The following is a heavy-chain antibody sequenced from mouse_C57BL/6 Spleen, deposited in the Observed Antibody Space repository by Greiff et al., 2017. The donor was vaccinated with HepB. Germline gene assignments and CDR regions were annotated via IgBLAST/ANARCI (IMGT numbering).Heavy chain of an antibody. CDR1: GYTFTSYW. CDR3: ARDYGSPLYYAMDY. CDR2: IHPNSGST. V-gene: IGHV1-64*01. D-gene: IGHD1-1*01. J-gene: IGHJ4*01. Sequence: QVQLQQPGAELVKPGASVKLSCKASGYTFTSYWMHWVKQRPGQGLEWIGMIHPNSGSTNYNEKFKSKATLTVDKSSSTAYMQLSSLTSEDSAVYYCARDYGSPLYYAMDYWGQGTSVTVSS.